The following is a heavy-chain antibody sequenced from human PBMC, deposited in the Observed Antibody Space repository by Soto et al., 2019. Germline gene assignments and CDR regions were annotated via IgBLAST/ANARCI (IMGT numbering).Heavy chain of an antibody. CDR3: FGGNGGHQ. J-gene: IGHJ4*02. Sequence: PGGSLRLSCATSDFTFRNSWINWVRQAPGKGLEWVANIKPDGGATNYVDSVKGRFTISRDNVRNSASLQMNSLRVEDTAVYFCFGGNGGHQWGQGTRVTVSS. V-gene: IGHV3-7*03. CDR2: IKPDGGAT. D-gene: IGHD3-16*01. CDR1: DFTFRNSW.